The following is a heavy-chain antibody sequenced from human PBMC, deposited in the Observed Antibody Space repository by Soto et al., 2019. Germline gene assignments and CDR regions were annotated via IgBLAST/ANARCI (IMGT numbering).Heavy chain of an antibody. CDR3: TAYTIGDKRGFV. V-gene: IGHV3-15*07. CDR2: GKSRSYGETA. D-gene: IGHD3-10*01. CDR1: GFPFNNAW. Sequence: EVQLMESGGGLVKPGGSLRLSCAASGFPFNNAWMKWVRQAPGWGREWVGRGKSRSYGETADYCTPVKGRFINTRDDSMNPLYLQMKSLQTEVTAVYYCTAYTIGDKRGFVWGQGTMVTVSS. J-gene: IGHJ3*01.